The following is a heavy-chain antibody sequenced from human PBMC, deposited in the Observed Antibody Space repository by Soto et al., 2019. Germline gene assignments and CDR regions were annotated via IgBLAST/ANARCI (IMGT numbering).Heavy chain of an antibody. CDR1: VFTFSSYW. J-gene: IGHJ6*02. D-gene: IGHD3-10*01. Sequence: WWSLRLSCSASVFTFSSYWMHWFRQAPGKGLVWVSRMNEDGGTTDYADSVKGRFTISRDNAKNTLYLQMNSLRVEDTAVYYCASDLSGRADVWGQGTTVTVSS. V-gene: IGHV3-74*01. CDR3: ASDLSGRADV. CDR2: MNEDGGTT.